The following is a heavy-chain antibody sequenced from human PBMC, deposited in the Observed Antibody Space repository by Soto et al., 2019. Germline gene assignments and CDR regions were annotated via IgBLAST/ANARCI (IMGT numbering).Heavy chain of an antibody. D-gene: IGHD2-15*01. V-gene: IGHV4-39*02. CDR2: LYHSGTT. CDR3: ARLVVGAPRHPDFDF. Sequence: QLQLQETGPGPVKPSETLSLTCAVSGASLSSSDHFWGWFRQSPGKGLEWLASLYHSGTTYYNLSLKSRLSISVDMSASHFSLRLTSVNAADTAVYYCARLVVGAPRHPDFDFWGQGTLVTVSS. CDR1: GASLSSSDHF. J-gene: IGHJ4*02.